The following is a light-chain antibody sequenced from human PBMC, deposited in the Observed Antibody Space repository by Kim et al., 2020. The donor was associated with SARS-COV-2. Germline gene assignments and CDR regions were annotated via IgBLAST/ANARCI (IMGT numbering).Light chain of an antibody. J-gene: IGLJ2*01. Sequence: SSELTQDPAVSVALGQTVKITCQGDSLRNYYASWYQQKPGQAPVVVIYGKNNRLSGIPDRFSGSNSGDTASLTITGAQAEDEADYYCNSRDSSTNHLVFG. CDR2: GKN. V-gene: IGLV3-19*01. CDR1: SLRNYY. CDR3: NSRDSSTNHLV.